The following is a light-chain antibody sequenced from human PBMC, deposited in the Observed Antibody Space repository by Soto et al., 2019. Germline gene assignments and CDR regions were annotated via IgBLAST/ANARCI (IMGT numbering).Light chain of an antibody. CDR2: DST. CDR1: QSIHTS. CDR3: QQRNVWPPIT. Sequence: VVTQSPATLSLSQGERATLSCRASQSIHTSLAWYQQKSGKPPRLVIYDSTLRANGVPDRFGGSRSGTEFTLTINSLEPEDFAVYYCQQRNVWPPITSGQGTRLEI. V-gene: IGKV3-11*01. J-gene: IGKJ5*01.